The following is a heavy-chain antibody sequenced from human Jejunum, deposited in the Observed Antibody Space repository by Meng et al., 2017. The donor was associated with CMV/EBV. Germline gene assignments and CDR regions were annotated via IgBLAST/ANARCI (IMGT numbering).Heavy chain of an antibody. Sequence: VSGCSISITTSYWSWIRQPPGKGLEWIGYIYYDGSPFYNPSLKSRVTMSVDTSSNHFSLKLSSVTAADTAVYYCARDTGYSNSDVWGQGTTVTVSS. V-gene: IGHV4-30-4*08. CDR1: GCSISITTSY. CDR2: IYYDGSP. J-gene: IGHJ6*02. D-gene: IGHD6-13*01. CDR3: ARDTGYSNSDV.